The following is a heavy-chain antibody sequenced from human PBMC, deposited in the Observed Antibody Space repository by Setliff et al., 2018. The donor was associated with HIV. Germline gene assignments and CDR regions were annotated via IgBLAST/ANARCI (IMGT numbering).Heavy chain of an antibody. V-gene: IGHV1-8*01. CDR3: ARGIKLVGGVIVGSMDV. Sequence: ASVKVSCKASGYTFISNDINWVRQTTGQGLEWMGWMSPNSGDTGYAQNFQGRVTMTRDTSMNTAYMELSNLRFEDTAVYYCARGIKLVGGVIVGSMDVWGKGTTVTVSS. CDR2: MSPNSGDT. D-gene: IGHD3-16*02. CDR1: GYTFISND. J-gene: IGHJ6*03.